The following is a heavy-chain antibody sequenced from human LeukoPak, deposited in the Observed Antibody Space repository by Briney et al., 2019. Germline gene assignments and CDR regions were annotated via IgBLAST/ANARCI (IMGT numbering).Heavy chain of an antibody. D-gene: IGHD6-13*01. Sequence: GGSLRLSCAVSGFTFSSYTMNWVRRAPGKGLEWVSSITCSSSNKYYADSVKGRFTISRDNTKNSLYLQMNSLRAEDAAVYYGVRGLSGIAGYPYGCEIDLWGQGNLVNVSS. CDR3: VRGLSGIAGYPYGCEIDL. V-gene: IGHV3-21*01. J-gene: IGHJ4*02. CDR1: GFTFSSYT. CDR2: ITCSSSNK.